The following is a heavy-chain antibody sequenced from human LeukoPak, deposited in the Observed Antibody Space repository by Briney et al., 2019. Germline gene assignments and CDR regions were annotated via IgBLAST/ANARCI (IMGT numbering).Heavy chain of an antibody. CDR3: ARHQGGDCYIDY. D-gene: IGHD2-21*02. J-gene: IGHJ4*02. Sequence: PSETLSLTCTVSGGSITSSSYHWGWIRQPPGKKLEWIGSIYHGGSTYYNPSLTGRVTIYVDKSKNQFSLKLTSVTAADTAVYYCARHQGGDCYIDYWGQGTLVTVSS. CDR2: IYHGGST. CDR1: GGSITSSSYH. V-gene: IGHV4-39*01.